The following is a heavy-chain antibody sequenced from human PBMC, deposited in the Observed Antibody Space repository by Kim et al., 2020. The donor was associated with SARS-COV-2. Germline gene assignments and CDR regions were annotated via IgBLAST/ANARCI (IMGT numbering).Heavy chain of an antibody. J-gene: IGHJ4*02. CDR2: IYTSGST. CDR3: ARADSSGWYGGFDY. V-gene: IGHV4-4*07. CDR1: GGPISSYY. D-gene: IGHD6-19*01. Sequence: SETLSLTCTVSGGPISSYYWSWIRQPAGKGLEWIGRIYTSGSTNYNPSLKSRVTMSVDTSKNQFSLKLSSVTAADTAVYYCARADSSGWYGGFDYWGQGTLVTVSS.